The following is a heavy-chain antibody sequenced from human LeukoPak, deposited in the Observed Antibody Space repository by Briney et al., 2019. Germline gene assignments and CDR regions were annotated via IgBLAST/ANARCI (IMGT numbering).Heavy chain of an antibody. D-gene: IGHD7-27*01. CDR3: ARGSNWGEIPFDY. J-gene: IGHJ4*02. Sequence: GASVKVSCKASGYTFTGYYMHWVRQAPGQGLEWMGGIIPIFGTANYAQKFQGRVTITADESTSTAYMELSSLRSEDTAVYYCARGSNWGEIPFDYWGQGTLVTVSS. V-gene: IGHV1-69*13. CDR2: IIPIFGTA. CDR1: GYTFTGYY.